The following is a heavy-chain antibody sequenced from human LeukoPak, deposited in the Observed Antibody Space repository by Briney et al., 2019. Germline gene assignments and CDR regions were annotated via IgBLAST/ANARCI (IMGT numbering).Heavy chain of an antibody. V-gene: IGHV3-23*01. CDR2: ISGSGGST. J-gene: IGHJ4*02. CDR3: AKDWHLGYCSGGSCYDPGY. D-gene: IGHD2-15*01. Sequence: TGGSLRLSCAASGFTFSSCAMSWVRQAPGKGLEWVSAISGSGGSTYYADSVKGRFTISRDNSKNTLYLQMNSLRAEDTAVYYCAKDWHLGYCSGGSCYDPGYWGQGTLVTVSS. CDR1: GFTFSSCA.